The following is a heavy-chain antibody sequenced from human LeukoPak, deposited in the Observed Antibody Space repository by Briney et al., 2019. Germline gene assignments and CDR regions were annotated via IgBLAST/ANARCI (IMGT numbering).Heavy chain of an antibody. J-gene: IGHJ5*02. CDR3: ARDRAHCSSTSCYREAGWFDP. CDR1: GFTFSSYA. CDR2: ISGSGGST. D-gene: IGHD2-2*02. V-gene: IGHV3-23*01. Sequence: GGSLRLSCAASGFTFSSYAMSWVRQAPGKGLEWVSAISGSGGSTYYADSVKGRFTISRDNSKNTLYLQMNSLRAEDTAVYYCARDRAHCSSTSCYREAGWFDPWGQGTLVTVSS.